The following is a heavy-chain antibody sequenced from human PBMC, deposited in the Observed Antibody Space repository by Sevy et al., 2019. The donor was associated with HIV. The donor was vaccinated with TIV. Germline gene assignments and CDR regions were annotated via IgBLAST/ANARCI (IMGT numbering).Heavy chain of an antibody. V-gene: IGHV4-59*01. CDR2: IYNVGDT. CDR1: GGSISGYY. J-gene: IGHJ5*02. Sequence: SETLSLTCTVSGGSISGYYWSWIRQSPGKGLEWIGYIYNVGDTRYNPSLKSRVTISMATSKNQFSLHLNSVTAADTAVYYCARRVPALADKWFDPWGQGTLVTVSS. CDR3: ARRVPALADKWFDP.